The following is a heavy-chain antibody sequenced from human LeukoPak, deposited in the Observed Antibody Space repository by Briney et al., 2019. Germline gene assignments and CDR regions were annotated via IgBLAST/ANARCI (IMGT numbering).Heavy chain of an antibody. CDR2: IWYDGRNK. J-gene: IGHJ4*02. V-gene: IGHV3-33*08. Sequence: GRSLRLSCAASGFTFSSYGMHWVRQAPGEGLQWVAVIWYDGRNKYYADSVKGRFTISRDNSKNTLYLQMNSLRAEDTAVYYCARERCSGGNCYYFDYWGQGTLVTVSS. D-gene: IGHD2-15*01. CDR1: GFTFSSYG. CDR3: ARERCSGGNCYYFDY.